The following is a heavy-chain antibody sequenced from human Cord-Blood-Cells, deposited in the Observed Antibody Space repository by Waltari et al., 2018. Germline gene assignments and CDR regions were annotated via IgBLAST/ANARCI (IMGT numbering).Heavy chain of an antibody. CDR1: GFTFSSYA. V-gene: IGHV3-30-3*01. J-gene: IGHJ4*02. CDR3: ARDPYVWGSYRLYYFDY. Sequence: QVQLVESGGGVVQPGRSLRLSCAASGFTFSSYAMHWVRQAPGKGLEWVAVISYDGSNKYYEDSVKGRFTISRDNSKNTLYLQMNSLRAEDTAVYYCARDPYVWGSYRLYYFDYWGQGTLVTVSS. D-gene: IGHD3-16*02. CDR2: ISYDGSNK.